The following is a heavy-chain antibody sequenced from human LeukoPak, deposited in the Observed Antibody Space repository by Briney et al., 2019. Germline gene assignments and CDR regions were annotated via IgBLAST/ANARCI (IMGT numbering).Heavy chain of an antibody. J-gene: IGHJ4*02. D-gene: IGHD6-13*01. Sequence: GGSLRLSCAASGFTFSSYGMHWVRQAPGKGLERVAVISYDGSNKYYADSVKGRFTISRDNSKNTLYLQMNSLRAEDTAVYYCAKSHLIAAADWGQGTLVTVSS. CDR3: AKSHLIAAAD. CDR1: GFTFSSYG. V-gene: IGHV3-30*18. CDR2: ISYDGSNK.